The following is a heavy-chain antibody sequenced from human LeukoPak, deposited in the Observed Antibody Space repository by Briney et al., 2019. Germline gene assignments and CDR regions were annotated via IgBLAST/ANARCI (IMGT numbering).Heavy chain of an antibody. CDR3: ATARLTLIETWFDP. V-gene: IGHV4-59*08. J-gene: IGHJ5*02. CDR2: IYYGGVT. D-gene: IGHD3-22*01. Sequence: PSGTLSLTCAVSGDSISSQSWWSWIRQPPGKGLEWIGHIYYGGVTNYNPSLKSRLTISLDTSQHQFSLKLTSVTAADTAVYYCATARLTLIETWFDPWGQGTLVTVSS. CDR1: GDSISSQSW.